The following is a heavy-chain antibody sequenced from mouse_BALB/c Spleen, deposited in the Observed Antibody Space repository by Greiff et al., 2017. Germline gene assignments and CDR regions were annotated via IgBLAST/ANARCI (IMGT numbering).Heavy chain of an antibody. J-gene: IGHJ4*01. CDR3: ARGPDYYAMDY. V-gene: IGHV5-17*02. CDR1: GFTFSSFG. Sequence: EVKLVESGGGLVKPGGSRKLSCAASGFTFSSFGMHWVRQAPEKGLEWVAYISSGSSTIYYADTVKGRFTISRDNPKNTLFLQMTSLRSEDTAMYYCARGPDYYAMDYWGQGTSVTVSS. CDR2: ISSGSSTI.